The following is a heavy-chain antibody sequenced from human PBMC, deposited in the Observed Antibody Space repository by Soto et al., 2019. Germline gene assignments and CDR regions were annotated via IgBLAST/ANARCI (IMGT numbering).Heavy chain of an antibody. D-gene: IGHD1-1*01. V-gene: IGHV3-15*01. CDR3: TTDPLPLGGTTSGVYYYYGMDV. J-gene: IGHJ6*02. Sequence: PGGSLRLSCAASGFSFSSAWMHWVRQAPGKGLEWVGRIKSKTDGGTTDYAAPVKGRFTISRDDSKNTLYLQMNSLKTEDTAVYYCTTDPLPLGGTTSGVYYYYGMDVWGQGTTVTVSS. CDR1: GFSFSSAW. CDR2: IKSKTDGGTT.